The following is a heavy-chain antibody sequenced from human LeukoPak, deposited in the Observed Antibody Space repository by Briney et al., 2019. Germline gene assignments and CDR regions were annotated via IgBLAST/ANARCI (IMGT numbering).Heavy chain of an antibody. V-gene: IGHV1-18*04. CDR2: ITPYNNNA. Sequence: AASVKVSCKASGYTFTSYGINWVRQAPGQGLECMGWITPYNNNAKYAQKFQGRVTMTTDTSTDIAYMDLRSLGSDDTAMYYCARDLIYDNTGSARDTNDAFDIWGQGTMLIVSS. CDR3: ARDLIYDNTGSARDTNDAFDI. CDR1: GYTFTSYG. J-gene: IGHJ3*02. D-gene: IGHD5-18*01.